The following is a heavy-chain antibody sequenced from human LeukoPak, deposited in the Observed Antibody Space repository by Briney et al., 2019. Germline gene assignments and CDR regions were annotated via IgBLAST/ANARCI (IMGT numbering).Heavy chain of an antibody. D-gene: IGHD6-13*01. V-gene: IGHV4-4*07. J-gene: IGHJ4*02. CDR3: ARDYGYTSPE. CDR1: GGSISGYY. CDR2: IYTSGST. Sequence: SETLSLTCTVSGGSISGYYWSWIRQPAGKGLEWIGRIYTSGSTNYNPSLKSRVTVSVDTYKNQFSLKLTSVTAADTAVYYCARDYGYTSPEWGQGTLVTVSS.